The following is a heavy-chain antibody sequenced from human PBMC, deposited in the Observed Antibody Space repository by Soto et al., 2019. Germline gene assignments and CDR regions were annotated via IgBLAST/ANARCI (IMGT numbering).Heavy chain of an antibody. V-gene: IGHV2-70*01. CDR3: ARITRSVSTNYGMDV. Sequence: SGPTLVNPTQTLTLTCTFSGFSLSTSGMYVSWIRQPPGKALEWLALIDWDDDKYYSTSLKTRLTISKDTSKNQVVLTMTNMDPVDTATYYCARITRSVSTNYGMDVWGQGTTVTVSS. D-gene: IGHD6-25*01. CDR1: GFSLSTSGMY. CDR2: IDWDDDK. J-gene: IGHJ6*02.